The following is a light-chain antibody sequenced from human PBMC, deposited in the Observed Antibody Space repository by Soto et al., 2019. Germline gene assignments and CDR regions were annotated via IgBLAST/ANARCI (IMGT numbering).Light chain of an antibody. CDR3: QQYPRA. V-gene: IGKV1-5*03. CDR2: KAS. J-gene: IGKJ1*01. CDR1: QSISSW. Sequence: DIQMTQSPSTLSASVGDRVTITCRASQSISSWLAWYQQKPGKAPKLLIYKASSLESGVPSRFSRSGSGTEFTLTISSLQPEDFANYYCQQYPRAFGQGTKVEIK.